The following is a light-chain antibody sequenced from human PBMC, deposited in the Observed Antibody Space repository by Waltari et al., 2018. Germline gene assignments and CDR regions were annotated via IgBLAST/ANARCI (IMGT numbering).Light chain of an antibody. Sequence: EIVLTQSPDTLSLSPGERATLSCRASQSVSSNYLAWSQKRPGQAPKLLIYGASNRATGIPDRFSGSESGTDFTLTISSLEPEDFAVYFCQQYGDSPPMYTFGLGTKLEIK. CDR2: GAS. CDR1: QSVSSNY. V-gene: IGKV3-20*01. J-gene: IGKJ2*01. CDR3: QQYGDSPPMYT.